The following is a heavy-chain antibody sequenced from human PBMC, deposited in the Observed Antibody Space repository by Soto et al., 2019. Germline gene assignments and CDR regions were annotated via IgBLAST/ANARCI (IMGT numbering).Heavy chain of an antibody. CDR1: GGSFSGYY. CDR3: ARFYGDYFNWFDP. V-gene: IGHV4-34*01. D-gene: IGHD4-17*01. Sequence: PSETLSLTCAVYGGSFSGYYWTWIRQPPGTGLEWIGEINHSGSTNYNPSLKSRVTISVDRSKNQFSLKLSSVTAADTAVYYCARFYGDYFNWFDPWGQGTPVTVSS. CDR2: INHSGST. J-gene: IGHJ5*02.